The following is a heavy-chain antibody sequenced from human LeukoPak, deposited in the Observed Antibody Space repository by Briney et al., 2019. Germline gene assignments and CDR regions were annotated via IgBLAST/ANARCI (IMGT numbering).Heavy chain of an antibody. CDR2: INPNSGGT. D-gene: IGHD3-22*01. Sequence: ASVKVSCKASGYTFTGYYMHWVRQAPGQGLEWMGWINPNSGGTNYAQKFQGRVTMTRDTSISTAYMELSRLRSDDTAVYYCARKMNYYDISGYYDYWGQGTLVTVSS. CDR3: ARKMNYYDISGYYDY. J-gene: IGHJ4*02. CDR1: GYTFTGYY. V-gene: IGHV1-2*02.